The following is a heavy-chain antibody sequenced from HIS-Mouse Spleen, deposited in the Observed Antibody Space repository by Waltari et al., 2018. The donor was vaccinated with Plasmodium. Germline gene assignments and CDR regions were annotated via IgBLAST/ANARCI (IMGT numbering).Heavy chain of an antibody. D-gene: IGHD6-19*01. J-gene: IGHJ4*02. CDR2: INPNSGGT. Sequence: QVQLVQSGAEVKKPGASVKVSCKASGYTFTGYYMHWVRQAPGQGLEWMGWINPNSGGTNYEQKFQGRVTMARDTSISTAYMELSRLRSDDTAVYYCARVGYSSGWYYFDYWGQGTLVTVSS. CDR1: GYTFTGYY. CDR3: ARVGYSSGWYYFDY. V-gene: IGHV1-2*02.